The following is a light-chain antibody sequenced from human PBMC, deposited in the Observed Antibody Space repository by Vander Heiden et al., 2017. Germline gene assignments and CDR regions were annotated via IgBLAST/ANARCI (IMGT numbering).Light chain of an antibody. CDR3: LQDSSYPYT. J-gene: IGKJ2*01. V-gene: IGKV1-6*01. CDR1: QGIGND. CDR2: NAI. Sequence: VGDSVSITCRASQGIGNDLGWYQMKPGKAPKLLIYNAISLQSGVPSRFGGSKSGTEFTLTISSLQPEDFATYYCLQDSSYPYTFGQGTKLEIK.